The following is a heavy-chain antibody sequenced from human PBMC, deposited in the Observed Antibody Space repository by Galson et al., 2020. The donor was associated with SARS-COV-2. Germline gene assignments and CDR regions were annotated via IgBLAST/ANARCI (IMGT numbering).Heavy chain of an antibody. CDR1: GYSFTSYW. V-gene: IGHV5-51*01. J-gene: IGHJ4*02. CDR3: ARHTSGSGDY. CDR2: IYPGDSKT. Sequence: KIGESLKISCKGSGYSFTSYWIGWVRQIPGRGLEWMGVIYPGDSKTRYGPSFQGQVTISAAKSVNTAYLPWSSLKASDTAIYYCARHTSGSGDYWGQGSLVTVSS. D-gene: IGHD3-10*01.